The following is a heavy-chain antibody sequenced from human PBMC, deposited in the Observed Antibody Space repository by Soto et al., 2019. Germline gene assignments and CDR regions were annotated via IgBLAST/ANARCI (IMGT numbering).Heavy chain of an antibody. D-gene: IGHD3-9*01. V-gene: IGHV4-30-4*01. CDR1: GGSISSGDYY. J-gene: IGHJ5*02. Sequence: TSGTLSLTCTVSGGSISSGDYYWSWIRQPPGKGLEWIGYIYCSGSTYYNPSLKSRVTISVDTSKNQFSLKLSSVTAADTAVYYCAREGVYDILTGYYCELCFDPRGQRTPVPVSS. CDR3: AREGVYDILTGYYCELCFDP. CDR2: IYCSGST.